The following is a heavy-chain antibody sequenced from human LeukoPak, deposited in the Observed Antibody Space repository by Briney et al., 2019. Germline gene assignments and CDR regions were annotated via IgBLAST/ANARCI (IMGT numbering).Heavy chain of an antibody. CDR1: GFTFSSYG. CDR2: ISYDGSNK. D-gene: IGHD1-26*01. Sequence: QSGGSLGLSCAASGFTFSSYGMHWVRQAPGKGLEWVAVISYDGSNKYYADSVKGRFTISRDNSKNTLYLQMNSLRAEDTAVYYCAKDHSGSYLYYYYYYGMDVWGQGTTVTVSS. CDR3: AKDHSGSYLYYYYYYGMDV. J-gene: IGHJ6*02. V-gene: IGHV3-30*18.